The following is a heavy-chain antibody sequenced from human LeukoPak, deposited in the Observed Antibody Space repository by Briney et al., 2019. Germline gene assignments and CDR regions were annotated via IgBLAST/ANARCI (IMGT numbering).Heavy chain of an antibody. J-gene: IGHJ5*02. Sequence: GGSLRLSCVVSGFSLTTYGMLWVRQAPGKGLEWVSFIRPNGINKYYADSVKGRFTISRDNSKGTLYLQMNSLRTEDTALYYCAKDRPLEGGFEPWGQGSLVTVSS. V-gene: IGHV3-30*02. CDR2: IRPNGINK. CDR3: AKDRPLEGGFEP. CDR1: GFSLTTYG. D-gene: IGHD3-16*01.